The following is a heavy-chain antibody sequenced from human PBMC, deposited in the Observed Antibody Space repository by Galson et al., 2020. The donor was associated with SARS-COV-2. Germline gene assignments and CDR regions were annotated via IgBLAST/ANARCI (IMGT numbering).Heavy chain of an antibody. CDR1: GFMFSTYG. CDR3: AKGAHGMDV. Sequence: GGSLRLSCAASGFMFSTYGMHWVRQAPGKGLEWVAFIWYDGSNKYYADSVKGRFTISRDNSKNTLYLQMNSLRAEDTAVYYCAKGAHGMDVWGQGTTVTVSS. V-gene: IGHV3-30*02. J-gene: IGHJ6*02. CDR2: IWYDGSNK.